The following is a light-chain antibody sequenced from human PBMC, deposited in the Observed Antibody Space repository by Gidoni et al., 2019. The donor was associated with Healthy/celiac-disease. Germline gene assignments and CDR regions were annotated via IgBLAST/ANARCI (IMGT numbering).Light chain of an antibody. CDR1: VLAKKY. J-gene: IGLJ2*01. Sequence: SYELTQPSSVSVSPGQTARITCSGDVLAKKYARWFQQKPCQAPVLVIYKDSERPSGIPERFSGSSSGTTVTLTISGAQVEDEADYYCYSAADNTVVFGGGTKLTVL. CDR3: YSAADNTVV. V-gene: IGLV3-27*01. CDR2: KDS.